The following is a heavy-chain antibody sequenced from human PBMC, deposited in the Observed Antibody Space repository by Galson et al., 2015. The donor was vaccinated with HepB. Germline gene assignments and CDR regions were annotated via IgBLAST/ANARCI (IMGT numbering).Heavy chain of an antibody. V-gene: IGHV2-5*02. CDR2: IYWDDDE. CDR3: AHSRYCSTTSCHKQKTWLDP. J-gene: IGHJ5*02. Sequence: PALVKPTQTLTLTCSFSGFSLRTSGVGVGWLRQPPGKALECLAIIYWDDDERYSPFLKSRLTITKDTSKNEVVLTLTNVDPVDTGTYYCAHSRYCSTTSCHKQKTWLDPWGQGTLVTVSS. CDR1: GFSLRTSGVG. D-gene: IGHD2-2*01.